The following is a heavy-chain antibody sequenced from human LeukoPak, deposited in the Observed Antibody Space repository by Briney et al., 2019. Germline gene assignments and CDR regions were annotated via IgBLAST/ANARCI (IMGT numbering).Heavy chain of an antibody. D-gene: IGHD4-17*01. CDR1: GYTFTSYG. V-gene: IGHV1-18*01. CDR2: ISAYNGNT. Sequence: ASVKVSCKASGYTFTSYGISWVRQAPGQGLEWMGWISAYNGNTNYAQNLQGRVTMTTDTSTSTAYMELRSLRSEDTAVYYCARAPDYGDYYYYYMDVWGKGTTVTVSS. CDR3: ARAPDYGDYYYYYMDV. J-gene: IGHJ6*03.